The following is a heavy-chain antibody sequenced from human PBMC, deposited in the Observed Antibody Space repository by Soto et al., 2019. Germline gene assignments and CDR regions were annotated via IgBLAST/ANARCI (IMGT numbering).Heavy chain of an antibody. J-gene: IGHJ4*02. D-gene: IGHD3-10*01. V-gene: IGHV3-9*01. CDR3: AMGLGDLRLDY. CDR1: GSTFDDYA. CDR2: ISWNSGSI. Sequence: PGGSLRLSCAASGSTFDDYAMHWVRQAPGKGLEWVSGISWNSGSIGYADSVKGRFTISRDNAKNSLYLQMNSLRAEDTALYYCAMGLGDLRLDYWGQGTLVTVSS.